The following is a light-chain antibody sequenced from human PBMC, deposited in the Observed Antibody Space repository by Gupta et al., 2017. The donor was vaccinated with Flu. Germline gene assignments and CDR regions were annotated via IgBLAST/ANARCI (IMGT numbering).Light chain of an antibody. Sequence: DVQMTQSPSTLSASVGDRVTITCRASHSISIWLAWYQQKPGKAPKLLISKASTLESGVPSRFSGSGSGTEFTLTISSLQPEDFATYYCQEDNTYSITFGQGTRMDIK. CDR1: HSISIW. J-gene: IGKJ5*01. CDR2: KAS. CDR3: QEDNTYSIT. V-gene: IGKV1-5*03.